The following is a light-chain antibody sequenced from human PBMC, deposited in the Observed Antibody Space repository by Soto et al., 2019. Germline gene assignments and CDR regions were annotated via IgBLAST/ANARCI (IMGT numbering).Light chain of an antibody. V-gene: IGKV4-1*01. CDR3: QQHFTAPLT. Sequence: DIVMTQSTDSLAVSLGERATINCKSSQSVLSTSNNKNYLSWHQQKPGQPPRLLIYWASTRESGVPDRFSGSGSGTDFTLTISSLQAEDVAIYYCQQHFTAPLTFGGGTKVDIK. J-gene: IGKJ4*01. CDR1: QSVLSTSNNKNY. CDR2: WAS.